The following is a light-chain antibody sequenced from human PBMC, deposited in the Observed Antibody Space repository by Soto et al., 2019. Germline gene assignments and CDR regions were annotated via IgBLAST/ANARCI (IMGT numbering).Light chain of an antibody. J-gene: IGLJ2*01. V-gene: IGLV3-1*01. Sequence: SYELTQAPSVSVSPGQTASITCSGDKLGEKFACWYQQKPGQSPVVVIYEDKKRPSAIPERFSGSNSGNTATLTISGTEAMDEADYYCQTWDNSTVVFGGGTKLTVL. CDR3: QTWDNSTVV. CDR2: EDK. CDR1: KLGEKF.